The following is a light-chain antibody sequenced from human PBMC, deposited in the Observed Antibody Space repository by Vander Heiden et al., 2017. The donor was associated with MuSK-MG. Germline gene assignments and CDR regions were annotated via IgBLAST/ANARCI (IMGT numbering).Light chain of an antibody. CDR1: QYIYSY. Sequence: DIQLTQSPSFLSASVGDRVTITCRASQYIYSYLAWYQQKPGKAPELLIYSASTLQSGVPSKFSGSGSGTEFTLTISSLQPEDFATYYCQQFDSYPLTFGGGTKVEIK. CDR3: QQFDSYPLT. V-gene: IGKV1-9*01. J-gene: IGKJ4*01. CDR2: SAS.